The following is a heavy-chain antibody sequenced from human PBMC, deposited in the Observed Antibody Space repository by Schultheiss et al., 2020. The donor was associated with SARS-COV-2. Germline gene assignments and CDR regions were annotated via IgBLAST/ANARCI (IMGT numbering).Heavy chain of an antibody. CDR1: GFTFTSSA. CDR2: IVVGSGNT. CDR3: AREKQVLAFDY. Sequence: SVKVSCKASGFTFTSSAVQWVRQARGQRLEWIGWIVVGSGNTNYAQKFQGRVTMTTDTSTSTAYMELRSLRSDDTAVYYCAREKQVLAFDYWGQGTLVTVSS. J-gene: IGHJ4*02. D-gene: IGHD2-15*01. V-gene: IGHV1-58*01.